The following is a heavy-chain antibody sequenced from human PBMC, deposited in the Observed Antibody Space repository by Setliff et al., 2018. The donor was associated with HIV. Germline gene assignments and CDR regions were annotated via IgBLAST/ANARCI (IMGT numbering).Heavy chain of an antibody. V-gene: IGHV1-2*04. J-gene: IGHJ4*02. CDR3: ARGMDYYDTSGYYQYYFDY. CDR2: INPKSDGT. CDR1: GYSFTDYY. Sequence: ASVKVSCKAAGYSFTDYYIHWVRQAPGQGLEWMGWINPKSDGTNYAQKFQGWITMTRDTSISTAYMELSRLRSDDTAVYYCARGMDYYDTSGYYQYYFDYWGQGTLVTVSS. D-gene: IGHD3-22*01.